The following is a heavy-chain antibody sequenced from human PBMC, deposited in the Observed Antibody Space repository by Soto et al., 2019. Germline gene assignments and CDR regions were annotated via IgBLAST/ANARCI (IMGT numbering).Heavy chain of an antibody. J-gene: IGHJ3*02. CDR1: GGSISSNDCY. D-gene: IGHD3-22*01. V-gene: IGHV4-30-4*01. CDR3: ARDCYYDASAFDI. CDR2: IYYSGST. Sequence: ASETLSLACTVSGGSISSNDCYWSWIRQSPGKGLEWIGSIYYSGSTYYNPSLKSRVTISVDTSKNQFSLKLSSVTAADTAVYYCARDCYYDASAFDIWGQGTMVTVSS.